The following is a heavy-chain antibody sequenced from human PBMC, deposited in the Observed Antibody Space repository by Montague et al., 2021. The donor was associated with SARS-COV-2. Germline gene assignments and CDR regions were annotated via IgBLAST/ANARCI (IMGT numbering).Heavy chain of an antibody. J-gene: IGHJ4*02. CDR1: GGSISSSTYY. CDR3: ARLGLLWFGELWN. CDR2: IYYSGST. D-gene: IGHD3-10*01. Sequence: SETLSLTCTVPGGSISSSTYYWGWIRQPPGKGLEWIGSIYYSGSTYYNPSLKSRVTISVDTSKNQFSLKLSSVTAADTAVYYCARLGLLWFGELWNWGQGTPVTVSS. V-gene: IGHV4-39*01.